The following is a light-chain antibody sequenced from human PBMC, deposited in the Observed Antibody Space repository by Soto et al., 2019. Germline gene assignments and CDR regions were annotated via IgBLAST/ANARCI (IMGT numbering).Light chain of an antibody. Sequence: QSVLTQPPSASATPGQRVTISCSGGGSNIGRNYVYWYQQLPGTAPKLLIYRNNERPSGVPDRFSGSTSGTSASLAISGLQSEDEADYYCAVWDDSLNGYVFGTGTKLTVL. CDR1: GSNIGRNY. J-gene: IGLJ1*01. V-gene: IGLV1-47*01. CDR3: AVWDDSLNGYV. CDR2: RNN.